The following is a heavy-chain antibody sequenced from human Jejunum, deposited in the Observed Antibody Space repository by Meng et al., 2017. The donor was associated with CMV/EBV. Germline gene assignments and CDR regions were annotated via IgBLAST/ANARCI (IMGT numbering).Heavy chain of an antibody. J-gene: IGHJ4*02. D-gene: IGHD3-16*01. Sequence: SGKTCTSHIIHWVRQAPGQGLEWMGLINPGGGSATSAQKFQGRVTLTGDTSTSTVYLELSSLRSGDTAIYYCTRGGMYSIRFYFDQWGQGSLVTVSS. CDR3: TRGGMYSIRFYFDQ. CDR1: GKTCTSHI. V-gene: IGHV1-46*01. CDR2: INPGGGSA.